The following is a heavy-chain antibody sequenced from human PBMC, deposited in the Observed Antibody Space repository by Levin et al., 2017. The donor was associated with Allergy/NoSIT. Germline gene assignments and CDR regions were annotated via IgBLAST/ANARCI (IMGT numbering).Heavy chain of an antibody. Sequence: GGSLRLSCAASGFTFSSYSMNWVRQAPGKGLEWVSSISSSSSYIYYADSVKGRFTISRDNAKNSLYLQMNSLRAEDTAVYYCARDTSIFGVVIIKGVGMDVWGQGTTVTVSS. V-gene: IGHV3-21*01. D-gene: IGHD3-3*01. CDR1: GFTFSSYS. CDR2: ISSSSSYI. CDR3: ARDTSIFGVVIIKGVGMDV. J-gene: IGHJ6*02.